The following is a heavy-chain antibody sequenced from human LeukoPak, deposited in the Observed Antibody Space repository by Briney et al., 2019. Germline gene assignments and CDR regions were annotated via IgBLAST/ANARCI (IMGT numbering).Heavy chain of an antibody. V-gene: IGHV3-64D*06. CDR1: GFTFSSLT. CDR2: ISSNGGST. D-gene: IGHD6-19*01. J-gene: IGHJ5*02. CDR3: VSQINGWVS. Sequence: GGSLRLSCAASGFTFSSLTMHWVRQAPGKGLEYVSAISSNGGSTFYADSVKGRFSISRDNSKNTLYLQMSSLRTEDTAVYYCVSQINGWVSWGQGTLVTVSS.